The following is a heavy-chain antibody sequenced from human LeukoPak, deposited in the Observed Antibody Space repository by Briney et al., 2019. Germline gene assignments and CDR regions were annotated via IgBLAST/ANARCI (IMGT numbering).Heavy chain of an antibody. J-gene: IGHJ4*02. CDR2: ISSSSSTI. CDR3: AKDRAAVAYY. V-gene: IGHV3-48*01. D-gene: IGHD6-19*01. CDR1: GFTFSSYS. Sequence: GGSLRLSCAASGFTFSSYSMNWVRQAPGKGLEWVSYISSSSSTIYYADSVKGRFTISRDNSKNTLYLQMNSLRAEDTAIYYCAKDRAAVAYYWGQGTLVTVSS.